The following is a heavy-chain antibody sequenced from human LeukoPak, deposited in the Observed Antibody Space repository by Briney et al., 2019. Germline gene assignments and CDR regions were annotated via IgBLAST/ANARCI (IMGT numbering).Heavy chain of an antibody. J-gene: IGHJ4*02. D-gene: IGHD3-22*01. Sequence: GGSLRLSCAASGFTSSSYSMNWVRQAPGKGLEWVSSISSSSSYIYYADSVKGRFTISRDNAKNSLYLQMNSLRAEDTAVYYCARDLDSSGYNVNDYWGQGTLVTVSS. CDR1: GFTSSSYS. CDR3: ARDLDSSGYNVNDY. CDR2: ISSSSSYI. V-gene: IGHV3-21*01.